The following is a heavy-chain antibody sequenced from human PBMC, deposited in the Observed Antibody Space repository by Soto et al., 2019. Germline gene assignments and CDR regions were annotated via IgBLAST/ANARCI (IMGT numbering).Heavy chain of an antibody. J-gene: IGHJ4*02. Sequence: PGGSLRLSCAASGFTFSSYAMSWVRQAPGKGLEWVSAISGSGGSTYYADSVKGRFTISRDNSKNTLCLQMNSLRAEDTAVYYCAKSGYSSSWYETFDYWGQGTQVTVSS. CDR1: GFTFSSYA. CDR3: AKSGYSSSWYETFDY. V-gene: IGHV3-23*01. CDR2: ISGSGGST. D-gene: IGHD6-13*01.